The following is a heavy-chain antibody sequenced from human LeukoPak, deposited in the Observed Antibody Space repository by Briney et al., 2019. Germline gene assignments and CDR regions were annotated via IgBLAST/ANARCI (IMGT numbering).Heavy chain of an antibody. V-gene: IGHV1-24*01. CDR1: GYSLTSYA. Sequence: ASVKISCKASGYSLTSYAMNWVRQTPGQGLEWMGGFDPEDGETIYAQEFQGRVTMTEDTSTDTAYMELSSLRSEDTAVYYCATGLWAYDSSGYYFWFDPWGQGTLVTVSS. CDR3: ATGLWAYDSSGYYFWFDP. CDR2: FDPEDGET. J-gene: IGHJ5*02. D-gene: IGHD3-22*01.